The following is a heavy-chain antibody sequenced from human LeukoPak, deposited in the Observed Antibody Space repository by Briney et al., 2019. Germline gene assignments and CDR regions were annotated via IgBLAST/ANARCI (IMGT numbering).Heavy chain of an antibody. Sequence: GGSLRLSCAASGFTLSRYSMNWVRQAPGKGLEWVSGINWNGGSTGYADSVKGRFTISRDNAKNSLYLQMNSLRAEDTALYYCARGPKPDYYMDVWGKGTTVTVSS. CDR2: INWNGGST. CDR1: GFTLSRYS. V-gene: IGHV3-20*04. J-gene: IGHJ6*03. CDR3: ARGPKPDYYMDV.